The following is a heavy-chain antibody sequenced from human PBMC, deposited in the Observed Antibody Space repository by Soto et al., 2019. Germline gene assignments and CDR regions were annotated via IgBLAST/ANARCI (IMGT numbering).Heavy chain of an antibody. CDR1: GFPFTPFW. Sequence: EVQVVESGGGLVQPGESLRLSCAASGFPFTPFWMHWVRKAPGKGLVWLSHINSDGSTKVYADSVKGRFTISRDNAKNTLYLQMNSLKAEDTAVYYCVRDRGSPDSFNVWGRGTMVTVSS. D-gene: IGHD3-16*01. CDR2: INSDGSTK. CDR3: VRDRGSPDSFNV. J-gene: IGHJ3*01. V-gene: IGHV3-74*01.